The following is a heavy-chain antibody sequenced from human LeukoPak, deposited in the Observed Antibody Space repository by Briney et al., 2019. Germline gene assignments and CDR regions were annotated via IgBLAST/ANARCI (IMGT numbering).Heavy chain of an antibody. CDR3: ARELAHIGTVDY. CDR1: VYTFTAYY. CDR2: INPNSGGT. V-gene: IGHV1-2*06. D-gene: IGHD1-1*01. J-gene: IGHJ4*02. Sequence: ASVKVSCKAAVYTFTAYYMHWVGQAPGQGLEWRGRINPNSGGTNYAQKFQGRVTMTRDTTISTAYMEQSRLRSDDTAVYYCARELAHIGTVDYWGQGTLVTVSS.